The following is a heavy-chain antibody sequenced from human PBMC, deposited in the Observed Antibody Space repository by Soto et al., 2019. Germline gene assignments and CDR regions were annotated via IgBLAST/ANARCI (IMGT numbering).Heavy chain of an antibody. J-gene: IGHJ3*02. CDR2: ISSSSSTI. Sequence: PGGSLRLSCAASGFTFSSYTMNWVRQAPGKGLEWVSYISSSSSTIYYADSVKGRFTISRDNAKNSLYLQMNSLRDEDTAVYYCAIENYFGSGSYRSYALDIWGQGTMVTVSS. V-gene: IGHV3-48*02. D-gene: IGHD3-10*01. CDR1: GFTFSSYT. CDR3: AIENYFGSGSYRSYALDI.